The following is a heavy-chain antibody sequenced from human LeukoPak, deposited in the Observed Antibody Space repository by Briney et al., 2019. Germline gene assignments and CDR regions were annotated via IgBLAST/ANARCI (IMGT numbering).Heavy chain of an antibody. J-gene: IGHJ4*02. CDR1: GFTFSDYF. CDR3: ATSQSSVAGIVGD. V-gene: IGHV3-11*04. D-gene: IGHD6-19*01. CDR2: ISGSGSNK. Sequence: KPGGSLRLSCAVSGFTFSDYFMTWIRQAPGKGPEWVSYISGSGSNKYYADSVKGRFTISRDNAKNSLYLQMNSLRVEDTAVYYCATSQSSVAGIVGDWGQGTLVTVSS.